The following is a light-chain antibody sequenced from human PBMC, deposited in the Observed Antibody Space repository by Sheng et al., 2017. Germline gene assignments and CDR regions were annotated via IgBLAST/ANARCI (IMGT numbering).Light chain of an antibody. V-gene: IGKV3-20*01. CDR1: QSVSSGY. CDR2: GAS. CDR3: QQYDSSPLT. Sequence: EIVLTQSPGTLSLSPGERATLSCRASQSVSSGYLAWYQQQPGQVPRLLISGASSRATASQTDSAAVGLGQTSLSPSARLEPEDFAVYFCQQYDSSPLTFGGGTRVEIK. J-gene: IGKJ4*01.